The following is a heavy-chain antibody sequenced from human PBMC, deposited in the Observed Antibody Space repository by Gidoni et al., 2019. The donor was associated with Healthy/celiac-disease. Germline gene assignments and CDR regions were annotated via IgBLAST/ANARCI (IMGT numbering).Heavy chain of an antibody. D-gene: IGHD6-6*01. Sequence: QVQLVQSGAEVKKPGASVKVSCKASGYTFTSYGISWVRQAPGQGLEWMGWISAYNGNTNYAQKLQGRVTMTTDTSTSTAYMELRSLRSDDTAVYYCARDTRIYSSSSPPILRHYGMDVWGQGTTVTVSS. CDR1: GYTFTSYG. V-gene: IGHV1-18*01. J-gene: IGHJ6*02. CDR2: ISAYNGNT. CDR3: ARDTRIYSSSSPPILRHYGMDV.